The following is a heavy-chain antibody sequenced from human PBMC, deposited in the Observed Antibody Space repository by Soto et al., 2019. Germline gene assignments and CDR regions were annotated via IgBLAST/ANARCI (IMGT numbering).Heavy chain of an antibody. Sequence: ASVKVSCKASGGTFSSYAISWVRQAPGQGLEWMGGIIPIFGTANYAQKFQGRVTITADESTSTAYMELSSLRSEDTAVYYCARESAPVAGTGWFDPWGQGTLVTVSS. CDR1: GGTFSSYA. CDR3: ARESAPVAGTGWFDP. CDR2: IIPIFGTA. J-gene: IGHJ5*02. D-gene: IGHD6-19*01. V-gene: IGHV1-69*13.